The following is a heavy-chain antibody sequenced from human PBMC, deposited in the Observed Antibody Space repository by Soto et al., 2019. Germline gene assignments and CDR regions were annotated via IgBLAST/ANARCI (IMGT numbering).Heavy chain of an antibody. CDR3: ARLSFTYYDILTGFPNYGMDV. J-gene: IGHJ6*02. CDR1: CASISSSSYY. V-gene: IGHV4-39*01. CDR2: IYYSGSP. D-gene: IGHD3-9*01. Sequence: SDTLSLTCTVSCASISSSSYYWGWICEPPGKWLEWIGSIYYSGSPYYNPSLKSRVTISVDTSKNQFSLKLSSVTAADTAVYYCARLSFTYYDILTGFPNYGMDVWGQGTTVS.